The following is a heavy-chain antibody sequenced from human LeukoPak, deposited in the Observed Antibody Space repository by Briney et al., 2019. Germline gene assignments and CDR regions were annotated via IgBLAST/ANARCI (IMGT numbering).Heavy chain of an antibody. V-gene: IGHV3-64D*06. CDR3: VKDRVSISSSGYFDY. CDR2: ISSNGGST. J-gene: IGHJ4*02. D-gene: IGHD6-13*01. CDR1: GLTFSSYA. Sequence: PGGSLRLSCSASGLTFSSYAMHWVRQAPGKGLEYVSAISSNGGSTYYADSVKGRFTISRDNSKNTLYLQMSSLRAEDTAVYYCVKDRVSISSSGYFDYWGQGTLVTVSS.